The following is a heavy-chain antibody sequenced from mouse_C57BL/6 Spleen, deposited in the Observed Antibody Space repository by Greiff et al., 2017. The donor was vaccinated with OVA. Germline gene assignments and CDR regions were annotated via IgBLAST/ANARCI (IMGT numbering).Heavy chain of an antibody. J-gene: IGHJ2*01. CDR1: FSPFTSYW. D-gene: IGHD2-4*01. Sequence: VQLQQPGAELVTPGSSFPLSFPSSFSPFTSYWITWVKQRPGQGLEWIGDIYPGSGSTNYNEKFKSKATLTVDTSSSTAYMQLSSLTSEDSAVYYCARWGLRRLYYFDYWGQGTTLTVSS. V-gene: IGHV1-55*01. CDR3: ARWGLRRLYYFDY. CDR2: IYPGSGST.